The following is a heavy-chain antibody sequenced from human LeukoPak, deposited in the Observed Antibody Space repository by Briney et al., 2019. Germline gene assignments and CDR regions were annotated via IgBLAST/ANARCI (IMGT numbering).Heavy chain of an antibody. J-gene: IGHJ5*02. V-gene: IGHV3-48*01. CDR1: GFTFSIYS. CDR2: TSSSSGTI. D-gene: IGHD3-10*01. Sequence: GGSLRLSCAASGFTFSIYSMSWVRQAPGKGLEWVSYTSSSSGTIYYADSVKGRFTISRDNAKNSLYLQMNSLRAEDTAVYYCAREYGFGSGSYFPWGQGTLVTVSS. CDR3: AREYGFGSGSYFP.